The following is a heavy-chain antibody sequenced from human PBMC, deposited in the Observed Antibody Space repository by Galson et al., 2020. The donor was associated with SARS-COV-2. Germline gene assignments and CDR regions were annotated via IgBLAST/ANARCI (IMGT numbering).Heavy chain of an antibody. CDR3: ARAPDYYYYYMDV. CDR1: GFTFRSYS. J-gene: IGHJ6*03. CDR2: ISSSSSHI. Sequence: GGSLRLSCAASGFTFRSYSMNWVRQAPGKGLEWVSYISSSSSHIYYADSVKGRFTISRDNAKNSLYLQMNSLRAEDTAVYYCARAPDYYYYYMDVWGKGTTVTISS. V-gene: IGHV3-48*01.